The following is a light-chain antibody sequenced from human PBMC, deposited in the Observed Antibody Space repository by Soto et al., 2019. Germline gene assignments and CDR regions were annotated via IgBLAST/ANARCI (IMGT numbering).Light chain of an antibody. CDR3: SSYAGSNNLV. V-gene: IGLV2-8*01. CDR1: SSDVGDYNY. CDR2: EVS. Sequence: QSVLTQPPSASGSPGQSVTISCTGTSSDVGDYNYVSWYQQHPGKAPKLLIYEVSKRPSGVPDRFSVSKSGNTAYLTVTGLQAEDEADYYCSSYAGSNNLVFGGGTKLTVL. J-gene: IGLJ2*01.